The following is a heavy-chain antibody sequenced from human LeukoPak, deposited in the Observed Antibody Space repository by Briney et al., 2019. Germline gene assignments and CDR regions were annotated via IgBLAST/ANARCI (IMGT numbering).Heavy chain of an antibody. CDR1: GGSFSGYY. Sequence: SETLSLTCAVYGGSFSGYYWSWIRQPPGKGLEWIGEINHSGSTNYNPSLKSRVTISVDTSKNQFSLKLSSVTAADTAVYVCARGGHTGYYYNYYMDVWGKGTTVTISS. CDR2: INHSGST. D-gene: IGHD5-18*01. V-gene: IGHV4-34*01. CDR3: ARGGHTGYYYNYYMDV. J-gene: IGHJ6*03.